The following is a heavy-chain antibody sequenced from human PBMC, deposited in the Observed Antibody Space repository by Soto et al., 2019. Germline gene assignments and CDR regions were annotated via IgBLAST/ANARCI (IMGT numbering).Heavy chain of an antibody. J-gene: IGHJ4*02. CDR1: GGPFNTFG. V-gene: IGHV1-69*01. CDR2: IIPKYGTT. D-gene: IGHD2-2*01. Sequence: QVPLMQSGAEVTKPGSSVQVSCKASGGPFNTFGISWVRQAPGQGLEWMGGIIPKYGTTNYARRFQGRVTITADESTTTAYLELSSLRHDDTAIYYCARTRQRRPVFYVDYWGQGTPISVTS. CDR3: ARTRQRRPVFYVDY.